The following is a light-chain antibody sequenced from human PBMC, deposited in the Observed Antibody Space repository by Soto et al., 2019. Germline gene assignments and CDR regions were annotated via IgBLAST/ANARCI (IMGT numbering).Light chain of an antibody. Sequence: QSVLTQPPSVSGAPGQRVTISCTGSSSNIGAGYDVHWYQQLPGTAPKLLIYGNSNRPSGVPDRFSGSKSGTSASLAITGLQAEDVADYYCQSYDSSHVFGTGTKLTVL. J-gene: IGLJ1*01. CDR3: QSYDSSHV. CDR2: GNS. V-gene: IGLV1-40*01. CDR1: SSNIGAGYD.